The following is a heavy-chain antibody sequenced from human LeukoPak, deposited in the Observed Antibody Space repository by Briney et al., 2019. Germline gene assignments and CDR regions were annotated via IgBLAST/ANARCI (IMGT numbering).Heavy chain of an antibody. CDR3: ARNLSARDDAFDI. Sequence: ASVKVSCKASGYSFTGNFMHWVRQAPGQGLEWMEWINPNSGGTNYAQKFQGRVTMTRDTSISTACMELSRVRSDDTAAYYRARNLSARDDAFDIWGQGKRVTVSS. D-gene: IGHD2/OR15-2a*01. CDR2: INPNSGGT. V-gene: IGHV1-2*02. J-gene: IGHJ3*02. CDR1: GYSFTGNF.